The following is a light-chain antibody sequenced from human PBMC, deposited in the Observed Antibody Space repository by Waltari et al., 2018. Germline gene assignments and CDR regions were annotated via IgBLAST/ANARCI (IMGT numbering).Light chain of an antibody. CDR1: QSVSAY. CDR2: DTS. J-gene: IGKJ1*01. CDR3: QQRYNWPRT. V-gene: IGKV3-11*01. Sequence: EIVLTQSPATLSLSPGERATLSCRASQSVSAYLAWYQQRPGQAPGLLIYDTSNRATGIPARFSGSGSGTDFTLTISSLEPEDFAFYYCQQRYNWPRTFGQGTKVEIK.